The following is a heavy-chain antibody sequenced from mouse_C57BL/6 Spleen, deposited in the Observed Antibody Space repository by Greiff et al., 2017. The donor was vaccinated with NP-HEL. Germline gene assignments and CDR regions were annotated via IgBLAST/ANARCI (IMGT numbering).Heavy chain of an antibody. D-gene: IGHD1-1*01. J-gene: IGHJ4*01. CDR2: INPGGSST. CDR3: ARVGCCSVARDD. V-gene: IGHV5-16*01. CDR1: GFTFSDYY. Sequence: EVKLVESEGGLVQPGSSLKLSCTASGFTFSDYYMAWVRQVPEKGLEWVANINPGGSSTYYMDSLKGRFTISRDNAKNMLYLQMSSLKSEYTATYYCARVGCCSVARDDGGQGTAVTVSS.